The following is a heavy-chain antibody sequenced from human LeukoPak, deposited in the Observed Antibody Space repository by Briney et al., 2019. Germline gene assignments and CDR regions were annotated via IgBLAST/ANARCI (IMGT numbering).Heavy chain of an antibody. CDR2: IWYDGSNK. D-gene: IGHD3-10*01. Sequence: GGSLRLSCAASGFTFSSYGMHWVRQAPGKGLEWVADIWYDGSNKYYADSVKGRFTISRDNSKNTLYLQMNSLRAEDTAVYYCASSRITMVRGVIPLDYYGMDVWGQGTTVTVSS. V-gene: IGHV3-33*01. CDR1: GFTFSSYG. J-gene: IGHJ6*02. CDR3: ASSRITMVRGVIPLDYYGMDV.